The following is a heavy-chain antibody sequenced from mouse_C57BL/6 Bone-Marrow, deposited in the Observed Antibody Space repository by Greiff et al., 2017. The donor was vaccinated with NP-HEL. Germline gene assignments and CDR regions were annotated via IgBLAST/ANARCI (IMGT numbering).Heavy chain of an antibody. V-gene: IGHV1-63*01. J-gene: IGHJ4*01. CDR3: ARGNYGSRYYYAMDY. CDR1: GYTFTNYW. D-gene: IGHD1-1*01. CDR2: IYPGGGYT. Sequence: QVQLQQSGAELVRPGTSVKMSCKASGYTFTNYWIGWAKQRPGHGLEWIGDIYPGGGYTNYNEKFKGKATLTADKSSSTAYMQFSSLTSEDSAIYYCARGNYGSRYYYAMDYWGQGTSVTVSS.